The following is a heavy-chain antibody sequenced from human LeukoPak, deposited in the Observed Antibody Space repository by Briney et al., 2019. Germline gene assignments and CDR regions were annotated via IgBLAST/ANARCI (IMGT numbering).Heavy chain of an antibody. Sequence: GGSLRLSCAASGFIFSGSAIHWVRQASGKGLEWVGRIRGKVYSYETIYAASVKGRFTISRIDSNNTAYLQMNSLNTDDTAVYYCTTMSTAEGFDYWGQGTLVTVSS. CDR1: GFIFSGSA. CDR3: TTMSTAEGFDY. J-gene: IGHJ4*02. CDR2: IRGKVYSYET. D-gene: IGHD1-14*01. V-gene: IGHV3-73*01.